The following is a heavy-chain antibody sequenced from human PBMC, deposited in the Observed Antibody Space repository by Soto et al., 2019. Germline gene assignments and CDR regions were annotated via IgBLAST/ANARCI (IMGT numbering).Heavy chain of an antibody. V-gene: IGHV1-3*01. J-gene: IGHJ5*02. CDR2: INPGNGDT. CDR1: GYTFTTYT. CDR3: TRDPGRTWFDP. Sequence: QAQLLQSGDEVKKPGASVRVSCKASGYTFTTYTLQWLRQAPGQRLEWMGWINPGNGDTKYSQTFQGRVTITSDTSASTAYMELSSLRSEDTAVYYCTRDPGRTWFDPWGQGTLVTVSS.